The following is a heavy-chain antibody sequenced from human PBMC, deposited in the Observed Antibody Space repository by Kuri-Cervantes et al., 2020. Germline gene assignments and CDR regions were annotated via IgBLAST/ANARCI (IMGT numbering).Heavy chain of an antibody. CDR1: GFTFDDYA. Sequence: GGSLRLSCAASGFTFDDYAMHWVRQAPGKGLEWVSGISWNSGSIGYADSVKGRFTISRDNAKNSLYLQMNSLRAEDTAVYYCARPGEGSGSYGAFDIWGQGTVVTVSS. J-gene: IGHJ3*02. D-gene: IGHD3-10*01. CDR2: ISWNSGSI. V-gene: IGHV3-9*01. CDR3: ARPGEGSGSYGAFDI.